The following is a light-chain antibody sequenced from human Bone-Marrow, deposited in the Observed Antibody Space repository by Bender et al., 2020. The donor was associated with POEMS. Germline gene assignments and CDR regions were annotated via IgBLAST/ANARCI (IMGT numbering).Light chain of an antibody. J-gene: IGLJ2*01. CDR2: EVS. CDR3: CLYAGSSTLV. V-gene: IGLV2-23*02. CDR1: SSDVGSYDL. Sequence: QSALTQPPSASGSPGQSITISCAGTSSDVGSYDLVSWYQQHPGKAPKLMIYEVSKRPSGVSNRFSGSKSGNTASLTISGLQAEDEADYYCCLYAGSSTLVFGGGTKLTVL.